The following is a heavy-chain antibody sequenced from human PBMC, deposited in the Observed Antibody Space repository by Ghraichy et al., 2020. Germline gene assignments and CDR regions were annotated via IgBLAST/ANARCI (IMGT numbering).Heavy chain of an antibody. CDR2: IYWNDDK. D-gene: IGHD6-6*01. J-gene: IGHJ4*02. Sequence: SGPTLVKPTQTLTLTCTFSGFSLSTSGVGVGWIRQPPGKALEWLALIYWNDDKRYSPSLKSRLTITKDTSKNQVVLTMTNTDPVDTATYYCAHGRGGPVTARRPYYFDYWGQGTLVTVSS. CDR3: AHGRGGPVTARRPYYFDY. CDR1: GFSLSTSGVG. V-gene: IGHV2-5*01.